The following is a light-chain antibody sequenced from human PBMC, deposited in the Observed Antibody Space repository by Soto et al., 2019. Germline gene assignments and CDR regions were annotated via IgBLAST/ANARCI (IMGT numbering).Light chain of an antibody. J-gene: IGKJ2*01. Sequence: ESVLTQSPGPLSLSPGERATLSCRASQSVTNRYFAWYQQRPGQAPRLLIYGISNRATRIPDRFSGSGSGTDFTLTISRLEPEDFVVYYCQQYSSLPHTFGQGTKLEVK. CDR3: QQYSSLPHT. CDR1: QSVTNRY. CDR2: GIS. V-gene: IGKV3-20*01.